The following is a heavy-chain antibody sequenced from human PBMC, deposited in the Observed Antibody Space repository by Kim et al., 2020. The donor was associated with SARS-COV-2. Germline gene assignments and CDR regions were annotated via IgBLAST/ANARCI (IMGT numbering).Heavy chain of an antibody. J-gene: IGHJ4*02. CDR3: ARDRRPDILTGYYMY. CDR2: ISAYNGNT. CDR1: GYTFTSYG. Sequence: ASVKVSCKASGYTFTSYGISWVRQAPGQGLEWMGWISAYNGNTNYAQKLQGRVTMTTDTSTSTAYMELRSLRSDDTAVYYCARDRRPDILTGYYMYWGQGTLVTVSS. D-gene: IGHD3-9*01. V-gene: IGHV1-18*01.